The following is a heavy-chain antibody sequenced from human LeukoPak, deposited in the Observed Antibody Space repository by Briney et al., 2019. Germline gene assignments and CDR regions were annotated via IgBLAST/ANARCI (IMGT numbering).Heavy chain of an antibody. CDR2: XXXXXSXX. V-gene: IGHV5-51*01. D-gene: IGHD6-13*01. J-gene: IGHJ4*02. Sequence: GESLKISCKGSGYSFTXNWIGWXRXMPGXXXXXXXXXXXXXSXXXXXXXXXXXXTISXXKSISTAYXQWSSLKASDTAMYYCARLGYSSNSEVWGQGTLVTVSS. CDR1: GYSFTXNW. CDR3: ARLGYSSNSEV.